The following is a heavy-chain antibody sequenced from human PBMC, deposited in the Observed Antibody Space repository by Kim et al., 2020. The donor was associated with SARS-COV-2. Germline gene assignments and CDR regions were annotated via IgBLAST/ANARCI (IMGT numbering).Heavy chain of an antibody. V-gene: IGHV3-20*01. Sequence: GGSLRLSCAVSGFTFNDYGMSWVRQAPGKGLEWVSGIKRNGDSTGYADSVKGRFTISRDNAKNSVYLQMNSLRAEDTALYHCARGLRGGTIDFWGQGILVTVSS. CDR3: ARGLRGGTIDF. D-gene: IGHD1-1*01. J-gene: IGHJ4*02. CDR1: GFTFNDYG. CDR2: IKRNGDST.